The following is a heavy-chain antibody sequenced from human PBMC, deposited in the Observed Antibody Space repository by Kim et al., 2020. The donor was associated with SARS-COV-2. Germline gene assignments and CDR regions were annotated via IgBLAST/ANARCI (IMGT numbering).Heavy chain of an antibody. V-gene: IGHV3-11*04. D-gene: IGHD5-12*01. CDR1: GFTFSDYC. Sequence: GGSLRLSCAASGFTFSDYCMSWIRQAPGKGLEWVSYISSSGNNIYYADSVKGRFTISRDNAKNSLYLQMNSLRAEDTAVYYCARGYSGYGGRVTPLDYWGQGTLVTVSS. J-gene: IGHJ4*02. CDR3: ARGYSGYGGRVTPLDY. CDR2: ISSSGNNI.